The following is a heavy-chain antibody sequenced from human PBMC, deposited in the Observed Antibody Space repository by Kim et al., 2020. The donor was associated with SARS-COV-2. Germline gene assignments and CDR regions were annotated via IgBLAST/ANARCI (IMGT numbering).Heavy chain of an antibody. CDR2: IYYSGST. CDR3: ARVRMTTYYYYGMDV. Sequence: SETLSLTCTVSGGSISSGGYYWSWIRQHPGKGLEWIGYIYYSGSTYYNPSLKSRVTISVDTSKNQFSLKLSSVTAADTAVYYCARVRMTTYYYYGMDVWGQGTTVTVSS. J-gene: IGHJ6*02. V-gene: IGHV4-31*03. D-gene: IGHD4-17*01. CDR1: GGSISSGGYY.